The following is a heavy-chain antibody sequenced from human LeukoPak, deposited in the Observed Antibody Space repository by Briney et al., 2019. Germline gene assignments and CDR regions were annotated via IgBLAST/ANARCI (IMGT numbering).Heavy chain of an antibody. Sequence: ASVKVSCKASGYTFTGYYIHWVRQAPGQGLEWMGWMNPNSGNTGYAQKFQGRVTMTRDTSISTAYMELSRLRSDDTAVYYCARVLIRGAPLDYWGQGTLVTVSS. V-gene: IGHV1-2*02. CDR2: MNPNSGNT. D-gene: IGHD3-10*01. J-gene: IGHJ4*02. CDR1: GYTFTGYY. CDR3: ARVLIRGAPLDY.